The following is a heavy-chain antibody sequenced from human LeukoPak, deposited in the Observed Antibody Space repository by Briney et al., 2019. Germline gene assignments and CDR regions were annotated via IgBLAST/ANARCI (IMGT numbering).Heavy chain of an antibody. V-gene: IGHV1-18*01. D-gene: IGHD3-10*01. CDR3: ARVTMVRGVIRRGWFDP. J-gene: IGHJ5*02. CDR2: ISAYNGNT. Sequence: ASVKVSCKASGYTFTSYGISWVRQAPGQGLEWMGWISAYNGNTNYAQKLQGRVTMTTDTSTSTAYMELRSLRSDDTAVYYCARVTMVRGVIRRGWFDPWGQGTLVTVSS. CDR1: GYTFTSYG.